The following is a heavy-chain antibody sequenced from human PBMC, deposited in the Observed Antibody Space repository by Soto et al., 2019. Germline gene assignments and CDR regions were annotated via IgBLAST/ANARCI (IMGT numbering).Heavy chain of an antibody. CDR3: ARRSSFYYYYYMDV. CDR1: GYTFTSYD. CDR2: MNPNSGNT. Sequence: QVQLVQSGAEVKKPGASVKVSCKASGYTFTSYDINWVRQATGQGLEWMGWMNPNSGNTGYAQKFQGRVTMTRNTSISTDYMELSSLRSEDTAVYYCARRSSFYYYYYMDVWGKGTTVTVSS. D-gene: IGHD3-16*02. J-gene: IGHJ6*03. V-gene: IGHV1-8*01.